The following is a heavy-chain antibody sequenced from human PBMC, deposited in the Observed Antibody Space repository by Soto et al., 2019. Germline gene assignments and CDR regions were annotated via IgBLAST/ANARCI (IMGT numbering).Heavy chain of an antibody. CDR2: ISGSGGST. V-gene: IGHV3-23*01. CDR3: AKDWAWELLLDAFDI. Sequence: GGSLRLSCAASGFTFSSYAMSWVRQAPGRGLEWVSAISGSGGSTYYADSVKGRFTISRDNSKNTLYLQMNSLRAEDTAVYYCAKDWAWELLLDAFDIWGQGTMVTVSS. J-gene: IGHJ3*02. D-gene: IGHD1-26*01. CDR1: GFTFSSYA.